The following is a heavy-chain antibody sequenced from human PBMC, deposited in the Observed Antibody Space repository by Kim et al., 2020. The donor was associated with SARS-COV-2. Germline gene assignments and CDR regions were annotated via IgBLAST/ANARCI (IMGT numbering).Heavy chain of an antibody. CDR1: GYTFTSYD. CDR2: MNPNSGNT. J-gene: IGHJ6*03. CDR3: ARGGRYFDWLSPYYYYYYMDV. D-gene: IGHD3-9*01. Sequence: ASVKVSCKASGYTFTSYDINWVRQATGQGLEWMGWMNPNSGNTGYAQKFQGRVTMTRNTSISTAYMELSSLRSEDTAVYYCARGGRYFDWLSPYYYYYYMDVWGKGTTVTVPS. V-gene: IGHV1-8*01.